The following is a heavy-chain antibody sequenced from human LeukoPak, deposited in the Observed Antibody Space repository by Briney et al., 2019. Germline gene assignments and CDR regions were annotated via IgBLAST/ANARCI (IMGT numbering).Heavy chain of an antibody. Sequence: SETLSLTCTVSGGSIKSFYWSWIRQPPGKGLEWIGYIYYTGSTEYNPSLKSRVTISVDTSKNEFSLRLTSVTAADTAVYYCARSFHYGSGSYSYYFDYWGQGTLVTLSS. V-gene: IGHV4-59*08. J-gene: IGHJ4*02. D-gene: IGHD3-10*01. CDR2: IYYTGST. CDR3: ARSFHYGSGSYSYYFDY. CDR1: GGSIKSFY.